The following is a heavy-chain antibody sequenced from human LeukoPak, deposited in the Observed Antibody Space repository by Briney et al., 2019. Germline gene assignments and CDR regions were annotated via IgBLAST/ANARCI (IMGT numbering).Heavy chain of an antibody. V-gene: IGHV4-39*02. J-gene: IGHJ4*02. Sequence: PSETLSLTCTVSGGSISRSTYYWGWIRQTPGKGLEWIGSIYNSGSTYYNPSLKSRVTISVDTSSNQFSLKLRSVTAADTAVYYCARELLVVTAILDYWGQGTLVTVSS. CDR1: GGSISRSTYY. D-gene: IGHD2-21*02. CDR3: ARELLVVTAILDY. CDR2: IYNSGST.